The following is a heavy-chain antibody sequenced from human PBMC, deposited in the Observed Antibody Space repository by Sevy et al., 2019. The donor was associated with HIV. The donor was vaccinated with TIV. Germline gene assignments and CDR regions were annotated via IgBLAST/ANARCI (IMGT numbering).Heavy chain of an antibody. CDR2: IWLTGAT. V-gene: IGHV3-53*01. Sequence: GGSLRLSCTVSGFTVSSNFISWVRQAPGKGLEWVSVIWLTGATYYADSVKGRFTISRDNSKTTVYLDMNSLRAADTAVDYCARGKDVSDYYGGFDYWGQGTLVTVSS. D-gene: IGHD3-3*01. CDR3: ARGKDVSDYYGGFDY. CDR1: GFTVSSNF. J-gene: IGHJ4*02.